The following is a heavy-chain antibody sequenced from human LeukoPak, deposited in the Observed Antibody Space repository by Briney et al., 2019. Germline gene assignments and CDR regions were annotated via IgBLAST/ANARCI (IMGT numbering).Heavy chain of an antibody. CDR3: ATSFGPVIAAAGTGAD. Sequence: SGGSLRLSCAASGFTFSSYAMSWVRQAPGKGLEWVSVISGSGSSTYYADSVKGRFTISRDNSKNTLYLQMNSLRAEDTAVYYCATSFGPVIAAAGTGADWGQGTLVTVSS. CDR1: GFTFSSYA. J-gene: IGHJ4*02. D-gene: IGHD6-13*01. V-gene: IGHV3-23*01. CDR2: ISGSGSST.